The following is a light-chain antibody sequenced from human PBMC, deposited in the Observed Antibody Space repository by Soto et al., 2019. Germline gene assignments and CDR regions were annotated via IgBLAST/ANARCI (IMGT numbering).Light chain of an antibody. CDR1: QSVNGY. V-gene: IGKV3-15*01. Sequence: EIVMTQSPGTLSVFPGERVTLSCRASQSVNGYLDWFLQKPGQAPRLVLQRIFTRAIGVPARFSGSGSETEFTLTISGLQSEGSGVYYCLQHYAWPWTFGQGTRWIS. CDR2: RIF. CDR3: LQHYAWPWT. J-gene: IGKJ1*01.